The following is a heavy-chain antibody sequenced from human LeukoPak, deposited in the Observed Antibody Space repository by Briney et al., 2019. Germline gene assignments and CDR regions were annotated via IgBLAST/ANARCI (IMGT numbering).Heavy chain of an antibody. CDR3: AKGVYYYDSSGYFDY. Sequence: GRSLRLPCAASGFTFDDYAMHWVRQAPGKGLEWVSGISWNSGSIGYADSVKGRFTISRDNAKNSLYLQMNSLRAEDTALYYCAKGVYYYDSSGYFDYWGQGTLVTVSS. CDR2: ISWNSGSI. V-gene: IGHV3-9*01. D-gene: IGHD3-22*01. J-gene: IGHJ4*02. CDR1: GFTFDDYA.